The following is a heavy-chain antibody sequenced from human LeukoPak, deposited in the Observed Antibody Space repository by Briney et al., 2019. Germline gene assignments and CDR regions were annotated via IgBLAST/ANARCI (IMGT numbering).Heavy chain of an antibody. Sequence: GASVKVSCKASGYTFTSYYMHWVRQAPGQGLEWMGIINPSGGSTSYAQKFQGRVTTTRDTSTSTVYMELSSLRSEDTAVYYCARLITHSDYYDRSGPFGYWGQGTLVTVSS. J-gene: IGHJ4*02. CDR1: GYTFTSYY. CDR3: ARLITHSDYYDRSGPFGY. V-gene: IGHV1-46*01. D-gene: IGHD3-22*01. CDR2: INPSGGST.